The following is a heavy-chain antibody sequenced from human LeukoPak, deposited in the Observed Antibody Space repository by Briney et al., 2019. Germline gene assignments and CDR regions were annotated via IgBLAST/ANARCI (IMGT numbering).Heavy chain of an antibody. CDR3: ARIAVALFDY. Sequence: GGSLRLSCAASGFTFSSYSMNWVRQAPGKGLEWVSSISSSSSYIYYADSVKGRFTISRDNAKSSLYLQMNSLRAEDTAVYYCARIAVALFDYWGQGTLVTVSS. CDR2: ISSSSSYI. CDR1: GFTFSSYS. V-gene: IGHV3-21*01. J-gene: IGHJ4*02. D-gene: IGHD6-19*01.